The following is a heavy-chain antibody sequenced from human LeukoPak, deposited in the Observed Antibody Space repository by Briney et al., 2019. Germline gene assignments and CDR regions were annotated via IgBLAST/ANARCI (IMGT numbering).Heavy chain of an antibody. CDR2: INYSGTT. V-gene: IGHV4-39*01. CDR1: GGAIIGDNFY. CDR3: WRPFYS. J-gene: IGHJ4*02. Sequence: SDTLSLTCTVSGGAIIGDNFYWGWVRQPPGKGLEWVGSINYSGTTYYNPSLRSRVSISVDTSRTQFFLRLNSVTAADTAVYYCWRPFYSWGQGIVLTVSS.